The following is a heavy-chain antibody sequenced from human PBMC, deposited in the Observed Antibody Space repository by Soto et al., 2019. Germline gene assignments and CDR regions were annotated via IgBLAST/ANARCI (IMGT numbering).Heavy chain of an antibody. Sequence: SVKVSCKASGYTFTSYGISWVRQAPGQGLEWMGGIIPIFGTANYAQKFQGRVTITADESTSTAYMELSSLRSEDTAVYYRASGARVIAFDIWGQGTMVTVSS. V-gene: IGHV1-69*13. CDR3: ASGARVIAFDI. D-gene: IGHD2-21*01. J-gene: IGHJ3*02. CDR1: GYTFTSYG. CDR2: IIPIFGTA.